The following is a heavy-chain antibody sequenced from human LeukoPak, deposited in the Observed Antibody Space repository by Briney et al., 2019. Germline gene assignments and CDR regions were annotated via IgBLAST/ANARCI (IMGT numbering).Heavy chain of an antibody. D-gene: IGHD5-12*01. V-gene: IGHV1-18*04. Sequence: ASVKVSCKASGHSFTSYGVSWVRQAPGQGLEWMGWISTYSGNTNYAQRFQGRVTMTTDTSTSTAYMELRSLRSDDTAVYYCARDSKLLATLFDYWGQGTLVTVSS. CDR1: GHSFTSYG. CDR3: ARDSKLLATLFDY. CDR2: ISTYSGNT. J-gene: IGHJ4*02.